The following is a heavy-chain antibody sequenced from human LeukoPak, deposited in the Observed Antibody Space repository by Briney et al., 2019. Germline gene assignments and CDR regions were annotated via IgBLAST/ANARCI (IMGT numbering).Heavy chain of an antibody. J-gene: IGHJ5*02. CDR2: ISSSSSYI. V-gene: IGHV3-21*01. Sequence: KPGGSLRLSCAASGFTFSSYSMNWVRQAPGKGLEWVSSISSSSSYIYYADSVKGRFTISRDNAKNPLYLQMNSLRAEDTAVYYCARGRHRRFLEWLSYNWFDPWGQGTLVTVSS. CDR3: ARGRHRRFLEWLSYNWFDP. D-gene: IGHD3-3*01. CDR1: GFTFSSYS.